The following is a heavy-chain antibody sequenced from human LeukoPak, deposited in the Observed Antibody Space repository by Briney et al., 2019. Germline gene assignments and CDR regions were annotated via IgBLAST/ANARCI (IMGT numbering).Heavy chain of an antibody. V-gene: IGHV1-8*01. CDR3: ARAIYGSGSYYNAD. Sequence: GASVKVSCKASGYTFTSYDINWVRQATGQGLEWMGWMNPNSGNTGYAQKFQGRVTMTRNTSISTAYMELSSLRSEDTAVYYCARAIYGSGSYYNADWGQGTLVTVSS. CDR1: GYTFTSYD. D-gene: IGHD3-10*01. CDR2: MNPNSGNT. J-gene: IGHJ4*02.